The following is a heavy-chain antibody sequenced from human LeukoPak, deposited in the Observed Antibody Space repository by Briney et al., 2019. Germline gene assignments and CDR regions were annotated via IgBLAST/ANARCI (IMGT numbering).Heavy chain of an antibody. V-gene: IGHV1-2*02. CDR3: ARDIYYDSSGYPNYAFDI. CDR2: NXNSGGT. Sequence: NXNSGGTNYAQKFQGRVTMTRDTSISTAYMELSRLRSDDTAVYYCARDIYYDSSGYPNYAFDIWGQGTMVTVSS. J-gene: IGHJ3*02. D-gene: IGHD3-22*01.